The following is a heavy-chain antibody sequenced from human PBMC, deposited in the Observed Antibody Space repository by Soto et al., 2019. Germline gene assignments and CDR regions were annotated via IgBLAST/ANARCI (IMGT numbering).Heavy chain of an antibody. V-gene: IGHV4-61*01. CDR3: ARDLLRAQFDY. D-gene: IGHD2-15*01. Sequence: PSETLSLTCTVSGGSVSSGRYYWSWIRQPPGQGLEWIGYIYYSGSTNYNPSLKSRVTISVDTSKDQFSLKLSSVTAADTAVYYCARDLLRAQFDYWGQGTLVTVSS. J-gene: IGHJ4*02. CDR1: GGSVSSGRYY. CDR2: IYYSGST.